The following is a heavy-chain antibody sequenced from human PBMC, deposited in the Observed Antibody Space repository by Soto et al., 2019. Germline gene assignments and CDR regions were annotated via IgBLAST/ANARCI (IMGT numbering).Heavy chain of an antibody. CDR3: ARDRVKSSGPDY. D-gene: IGHD1-26*01. J-gene: IGHJ4*02. CDR2: INPSGGRT. V-gene: IGHV1-46*01. CDR1: GYILSSYN. Sequence: GASVKVSCKASGYILSSYNMHWVRQAPGQGLEWMGIINPSGGRTSYAQKFQDRVTMTRDTSANTVYMELSSLRSEDTAVYYCARDRVKSSGPDYWGQGTLVTVSS.